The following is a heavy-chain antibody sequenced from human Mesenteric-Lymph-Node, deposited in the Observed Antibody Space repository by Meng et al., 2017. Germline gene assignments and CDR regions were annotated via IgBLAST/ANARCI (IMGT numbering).Heavy chain of an antibody. Sequence: QISLKESGPTLLKPTQTLTLTCTFSGFSLSNPGVVVGWIRQPPGKALEWLALIYWDDDKRYSSSLKSRLTITKDTSKNQVVLTMANMDPVDTATYYCARGLLEWLFFNYWGQGALVTVSS. D-gene: IGHD3-3*01. CDR3: ARGLLEWLFFNY. V-gene: IGHV2-5*02. CDR1: GFSLSNPGVV. CDR2: IYWDDDK. J-gene: IGHJ4*02.